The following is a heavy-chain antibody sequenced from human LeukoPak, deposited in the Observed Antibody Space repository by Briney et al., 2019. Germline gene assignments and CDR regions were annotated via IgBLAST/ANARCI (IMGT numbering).Heavy chain of an antibody. CDR3: AKARLGLYYYYYGMDV. Sequence: GRSLRLSCAASGFTFSSYGMHWVRQAPGKGLEWVAVISYDGSNKYYADSVKGRFTISRDNSKNTLYLQMNSLRAEDTAVYYCAKARLGLYYYYYGMDVWGQGTTVTVSS. J-gene: IGHJ6*02. V-gene: IGHV3-30*18. CDR1: GFTFSSYG. D-gene: IGHD1-26*01. CDR2: ISYDGSNK.